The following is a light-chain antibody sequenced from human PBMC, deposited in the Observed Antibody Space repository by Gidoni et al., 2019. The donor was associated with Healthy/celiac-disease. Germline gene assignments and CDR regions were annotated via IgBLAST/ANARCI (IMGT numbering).Light chain of an antibody. Sequence: RQPPSVSGAPGQRVTISCTGSSSNIGAGYDVHWYQQLPGTAPKLLIYGNSNRPSGVPDRFSGSKSGTSASLAITGLQAEAEADYYCQSYDSILSGPVVFGGGTKLTVL. V-gene: IGLV1-40*01. CDR2: GNS. J-gene: IGLJ2*01. CDR1: SSNIGAGYD. CDR3: QSYDSILSGPVV.